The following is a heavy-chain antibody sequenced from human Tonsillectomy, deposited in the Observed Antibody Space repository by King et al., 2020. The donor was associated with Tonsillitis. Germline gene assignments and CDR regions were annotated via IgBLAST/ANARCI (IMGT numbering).Heavy chain of an antibody. D-gene: IGHD3-16*01. Sequence: VQLVESGGRLIQPGGSLRLSCAASGFAFSTYWMFWVRQGPGKGLEWVSRISPDGTYIRYADPVMGRFTISRDNAKNTLFLQLSSLRAEDTAVYYCAREFWGAGDYWGQGTQVIVSS. CDR2: ISPDGTYI. J-gene: IGHJ4*02. CDR3: AREFWGAGDY. CDR1: GFAFSTYW. V-gene: IGHV3-74*01.